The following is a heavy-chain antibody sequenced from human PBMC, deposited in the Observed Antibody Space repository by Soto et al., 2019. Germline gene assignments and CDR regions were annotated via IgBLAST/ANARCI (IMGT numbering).Heavy chain of an antibody. Sequence: QVQLQESGPGLVKPSQTLSLTCTVSGGSISSGGYYWSWIRQHPGKGLEWIGYIYYSGSTYYNPSLNRRVNISVDTSKNQVSLKLSSVPAADTAVYYCARAEGSGRYGMDVWGQGTTVTVSS. CDR3: ARAEGSGRYGMDV. J-gene: IGHJ6*02. V-gene: IGHV4-31*03. CDR2: IYYSGST. D-gene: IGHD3-10*01. CDR1: GGSISSGGYY.